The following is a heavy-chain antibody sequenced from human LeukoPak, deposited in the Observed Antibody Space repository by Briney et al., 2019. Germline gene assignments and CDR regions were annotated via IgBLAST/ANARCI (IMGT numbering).Heavy chain of an antibody. D-gene: IGHD3-22*01. CDR1: GFTVSSNY. CDR2: IYSGGST. V-gene: IGHV3-66*01. J-gene: IGHJ4*02. CDR3: ARDMSYYDSTSDY. Sequence: GGSLRLSCAASGFTVSSNYMSWVRQAPGKGLEWVSVIYSGGSTYYADSVKGRFTISRDNSKNTLYLQMNSLRTEDTAVYYCARDMSYYDSTSDYWGQGTLVTVSS.